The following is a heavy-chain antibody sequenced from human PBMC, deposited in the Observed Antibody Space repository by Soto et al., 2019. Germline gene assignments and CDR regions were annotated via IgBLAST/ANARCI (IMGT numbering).Heavy chain of an antibody. J-gene: IGHJ4*02. D-gene: IGHD3-9*01. V-gene: IGHV4-39*02. CDR1: GASVGSRDHY. CDR2: FYSGGKT. CDR3: ARRYHDIWGTFDL. Sequence: TLSLTCTVSGASVGSRDHYWGWIRQPPGRGLEWIAHFYSGGKTYYNPSLQSRVTISEDSSRNHFSLKLTSVTAADTAVYYCARRYHDIWGTFDLWGQGTLVTVSS.